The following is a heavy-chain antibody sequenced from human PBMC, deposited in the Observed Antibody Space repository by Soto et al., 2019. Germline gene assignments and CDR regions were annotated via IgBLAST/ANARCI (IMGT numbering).Heavy chain of an antibody. J-gene: IGHJ4*02. D-gene: IGHD4-17*01. V-gene: IGHV4-34*01. CDR1: GGSFSGYY. Sequence: SETLSLTCAVYGGSFSGYYWSWIRQPPGKGLEWIGEINHSGSTNYNPSLKSRVTISVDTSKNQFSLKLSSVTAADRAVYYCGGQTTVTFYYFASWGQGPLVTVPS. CDR2: INHSGST. CDR3: GGQTTVTFYYFAS.